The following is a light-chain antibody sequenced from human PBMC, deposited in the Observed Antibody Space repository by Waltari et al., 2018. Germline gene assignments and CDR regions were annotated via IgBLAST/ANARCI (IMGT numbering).Light chain of an antibody. J-gene: IGLJ1*01. CDR1: NSYVGNYNL. V-gene: IGLV2-23*02. CDR2: EVI. CDR3: CSYAGSGTYV. Sequence: QSALTQPASVSGTPGQSITISCPGTNSYVGNYNLCYRYQHHPGEAPKLMICEVIKRPSGVSNRFSGSKSGNTASLTISGLQAEDEADYYCCSYAGSGTYVFGTGTKVTVL.